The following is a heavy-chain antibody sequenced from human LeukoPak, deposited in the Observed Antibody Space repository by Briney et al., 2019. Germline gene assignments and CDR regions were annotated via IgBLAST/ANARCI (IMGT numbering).Heavy chain of an antibody. CDR2: ISYDGSNK. Sequence: GGSLRLSCAASGFTFSSYAMHWVRQAPGKGLEWVAVISYDGSNKYYADSVKGRFTISRDNSKNTLYLQMNSLRAEDTAVYYCARELYLVGATRGFDYWGQGTLVTVSS. J-gene: IGHJ4*02. CDR1: GFTFSSYA. D-gene: IGHD1-26*01. CDR3: ARELYLVGATRGFDY. V-gene: IGHV3-30-3*01.